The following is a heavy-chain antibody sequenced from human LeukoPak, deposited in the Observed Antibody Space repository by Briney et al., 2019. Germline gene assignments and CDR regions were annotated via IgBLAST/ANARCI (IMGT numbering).Heavy chain of an antibody. Sequence: PSETLSLTCTVSGGSISSYYWSWIRQPPGKGLEWIGYIYYSGSTNYNPSLKSRVTISVDTSKSQFSLKLSSVTAADTAVYYCARDAYDFLDYWGQGTLVTVSS. V-gene: IGHV4-59*12. CDR1: GGSISSYY. J-gene: IGHJ4*02. CDR3: ARDAYDFLDY. CDR2: IYYSGST. D-gene: IGHD3-3*01.